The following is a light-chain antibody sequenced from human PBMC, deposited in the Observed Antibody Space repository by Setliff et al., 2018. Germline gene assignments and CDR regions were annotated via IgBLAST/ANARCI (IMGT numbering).Light chain of an antibody. V-gene: IGLV2-11*01. CDR2: DVS. CDR1: SSDVGGYNY. J-gene: IGLJ2*01. CDR3: CSYTNSSTYVV. Sequence: LTQPRSVSGSPGQSVTISCTGTSSDVGGYNYVSWYQQHPGKAPKLMIYDVSKRPSGVPDRFSGSKSGNTASLTISGLQAEDEADYYCCSYTNSSTYVVFGGGTKVTVL.